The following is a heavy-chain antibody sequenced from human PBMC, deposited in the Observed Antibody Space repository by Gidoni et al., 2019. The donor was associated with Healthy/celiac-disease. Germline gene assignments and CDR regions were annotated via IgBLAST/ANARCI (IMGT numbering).Heavy chain of an antibody. CDR1: GFTFSSYG. Sequence: QVQLVESGGGVVQPGRSLRLSCAASGFTFSSYGMHWVRQAPGKGLEWVAVISYDGSNKYYADSVKGRFTISRDNSKNTLYLQMNSLRAEDTAVYYCAKGLGDYYYYYGMDVWGQGTTVTVSS. J-gene: IGHJ6*02. CDR3: AKGLGDYYYYYGMDV. CDR2: ISYDGSNK. V-gene: IGHV3-30*18.